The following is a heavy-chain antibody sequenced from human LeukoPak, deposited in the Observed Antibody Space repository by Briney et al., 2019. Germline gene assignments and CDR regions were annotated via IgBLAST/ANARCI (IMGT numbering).Heavy chain of an antibody. Sequence: GGSLRLSCTPSGFTFSSYGMHWVRQAPGKGLEWVAFIRYDGSDKFYVDSVKGRFTISRDNSKDTLYLQMNSLRAEDTAVYYCAKRFGAARPDWYFDLWGRGTLVTVSS. CDR1: GFTFSSYG. CDR3: AKRFGAARPDWYFDL. J-gene: IGHJ2*01. D-gene: IGHD6-6*01. V-gene: IGHV3-30*02. CDR2: IRYDGSDK.